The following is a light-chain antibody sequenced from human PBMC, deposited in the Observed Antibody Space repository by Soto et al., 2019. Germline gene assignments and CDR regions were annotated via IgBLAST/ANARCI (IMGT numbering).Light chain of an antibody. V-gene: IGKV3-11*01. CDR2: DAS. CDR1: QSVSSY. J-gene: IGKJ1*01. Sequence: ELVLIQSPATLSLFPGERATLSCRASQSVSSYFAWYQQKPGQAPRLLIYDASSRATGIPARFSGSGSGTDFTLTISSLEPEDFAVYYCQQRSDWPLTFGQGTMVEIK. CDR3: QQRSDWPLT.